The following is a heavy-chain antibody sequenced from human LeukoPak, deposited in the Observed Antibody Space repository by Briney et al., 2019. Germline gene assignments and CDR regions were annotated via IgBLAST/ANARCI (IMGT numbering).Heavy chain of an antibody. D-gene: IGHD3-22*01. CDR1: GDSISSNYW. V-gene: IGHV4-4*02. Sequence: SETLSLTCAVSGDSISSNYWWTWVRQPPGKGLEWIGEIHHSGSTNYSPSLKSRVTISVDNSRNQFSLGLSSVSAADTAVYYCARGIPGYFGTSGYYYEYWGQGTLVTVSS. CDR2: IHHSGST. CDR3: ARGIPGYFGTSGYYYEY. J-gene: IGHJ4*02.